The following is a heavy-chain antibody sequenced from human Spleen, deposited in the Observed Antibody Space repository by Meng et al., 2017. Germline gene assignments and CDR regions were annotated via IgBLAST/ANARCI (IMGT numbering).Heavy chain of an antibody. CDR2: ISSSGSTF. J-gene: IGHJ4*02. V-gene: IGHV3-48*03. Sequence: GESLKISCAASGFTFSSYEMNWVRQAPGKGLEWVSYISSSGSTFYYADSVKGRFTISRDNAKNSLYLQMNSLRAEDTALYYCAKDMGRFVGSGSFDYWGQGTLVTVSS. CDR3: AKDMGRFVGSGSFDY. CDR1: GFTFSSYE. D-gene: IGHD3-10*01.